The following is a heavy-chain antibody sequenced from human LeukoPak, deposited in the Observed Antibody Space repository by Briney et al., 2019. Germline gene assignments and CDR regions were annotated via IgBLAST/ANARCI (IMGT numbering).Heavy chain of an antibody. CDR1: GDSIRSGGHF. V-gene: IGHV4-31*03. D-gene: IGHD3-10*01. Sequence: SETLSLTCTVSGDSIRSGGHFWSWIRQHPEKGLEWIGYIYYSGTTKYNPSLKSRVTISADTSTNQSSLKLTSVTAADTAVYYCAREIITEGDCFDPWGQGILVTVSS. CDR2: IYYSGTT. CDR3: AREIITEGDCFDP. J-gene: IGHJ5*02.